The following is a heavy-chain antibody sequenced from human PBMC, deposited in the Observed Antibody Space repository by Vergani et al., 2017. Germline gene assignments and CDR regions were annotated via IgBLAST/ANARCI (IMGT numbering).Heavy chain of an antibody. Sequence: EVQLLESGGSLKQPGGSVRLSCAASGVPFSTYAMHWVRQAPGKGLEWVSALTGGGGSTYYADSFKGRFIISRDNSRDTLYLQMNSLRPEDTATYYCVKDAGSYENFFDSWGQGTLVTVSS. CDR1: GVPFSTYA. V-gene: IGHV3-23*01. CDR2: LTGGGGST. J-gene: IGHJ4*02. D-gene: IGHD1-26*01. CDR3: VKDAGSYENFFDS.